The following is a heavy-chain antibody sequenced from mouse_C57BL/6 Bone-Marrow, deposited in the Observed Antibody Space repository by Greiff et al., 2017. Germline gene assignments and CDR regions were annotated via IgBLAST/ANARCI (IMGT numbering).Heavy chain of an antibody. CDR2: IDPENGDT. Sequence: EVQLQESGAELVRPGASVKLSCTASGFNIKDDYMHWVKQRPEQGLEWIGWIDPENGDTEYASKFQGKATITADTSSNTAYLQLSRLTSEDTAVYYCTTPTVDYWGQGTTLTVSS. V-gene: IGHV14-4*01. CDR1: GFNIKDDY. J-gene: IGHJ2*01. CDR3: TTPTVDY. D-gene: IGHD1-1*01.